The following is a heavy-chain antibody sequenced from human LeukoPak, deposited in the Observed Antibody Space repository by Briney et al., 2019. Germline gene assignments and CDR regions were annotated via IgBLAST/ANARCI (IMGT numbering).Heavy chain of an antibody. CDR2: IIPIFGTA. J-gene: IGHJ4*02. CDR1: GFTFSSYA. CDR3: ARGSSDYGDYGY. Sequence: GGSLRLSCAASGFTFSSYAMSWVRQAPGKGLEWMGGIIPIFGTANYAQKFQGRVTITTDESTSTAYMELSSLRSEDTAVYYCARGSSDYGDYGYWGQGTLVTVSS. V-gene: IGHV1-69*05. D-gene: IGHD4-17*01.